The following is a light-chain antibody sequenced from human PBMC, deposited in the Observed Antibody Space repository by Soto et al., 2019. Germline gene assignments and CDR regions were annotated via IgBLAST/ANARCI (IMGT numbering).Light chain of an antibody. Sequence: QSVLTQPPSASGTPGQRVTISCSGSNSNIGSNTVNWYQQLPGTAPKLLIYYDDLLPSGVSDRFSGSKSGTSASLAISGLQSEDEADYYCATWDDSLNGPVFGGGTKLTVL. CDR3: ATWDDSLNGPV. CDR2: YDD. V-gene: IGLV1-44*01. CDR1: NSNIGSNT. J-gene: IGLJ3*02.